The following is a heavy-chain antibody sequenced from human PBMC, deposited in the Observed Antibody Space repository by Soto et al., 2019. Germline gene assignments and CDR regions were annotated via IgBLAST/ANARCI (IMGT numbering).Heavy chain of an antibody. J-gene: IGHJ3*02. CDR1: GFTFSSYA. Sequence: GGSLRLSCAASGFTFSSYAMSWVRQAPGKGLEWVSAISGSGGSTYYADSVKGRFTISRDNSKNTLYLQMNSLRAEDTAVYYCAKDPDRYYDFWSGYYEGGPTNPDAFDIWGQGTMVTVSS. D-gene: IGHD3-3*01. CDR3: AKDPDRYYDFWSGYYEGGPTNPDAFDI. V-gene: IGHV3-23*01. CDR2: ISGSGGST.